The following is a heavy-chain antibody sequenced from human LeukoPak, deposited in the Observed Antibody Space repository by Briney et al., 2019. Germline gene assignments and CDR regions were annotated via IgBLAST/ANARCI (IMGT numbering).Heavy chain of an antibody. CDR3: ARDLRGFDSLGVPAAGSDY. J-gene: IGHJ4*02. CDR1: GFTFSDYY. D-gene: IGHD2-2*01. CDR2: ISSSGSTI. Sequence: PGGSLRLSCAASGFTFSDYYMSWIRQAPGKGLEWVSYISSSGSTIYYADSVKGRFTVSRDNAKNSLYLQMNSLRAEDTAVYYCARDLRGFDSLGVPAAGSDYWGQGTLVTVSS. V-gene: IGHV3-11*01.